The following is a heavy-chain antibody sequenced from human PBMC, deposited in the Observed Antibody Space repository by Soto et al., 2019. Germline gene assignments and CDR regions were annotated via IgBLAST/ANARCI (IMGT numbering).Heavy chain of an antibody. CDR1: VFMLSNFG. J-gene: IGHJ6*02. Sequence: GXSVRLSCPRSVFMLSNFGMHCVRQDPGKGLEWVAVIWYDGSNAVSADSVKGLFTISRNNSKNTLYLQISRLGAEETAVYYCSRDPRTARTSAMDLWGQGPTVTVSS. D-gene: IGHD6-6*01. V-gene: IGHV3-33*01. CDR2: IWYDGSNA. CDR3: SRDPRTARTSAMDL.